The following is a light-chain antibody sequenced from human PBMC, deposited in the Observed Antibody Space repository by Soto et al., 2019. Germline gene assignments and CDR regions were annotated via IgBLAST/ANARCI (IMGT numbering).Light chain of an antibody. V-gene: IGLV2-14*01. CDR2: GVS. Sequence: QCALTQPASVSGSPAQSITISCSGTRSDIGSYNYVAWYQQFPGKTPKILIYGVSNRPSGVSSRFSGSKSGNTASLTISGLQAEDEADYYCISYTGSSTSYVFGSGTKVTVL. CDR1: RSDIGSYNY. CDR3: ISYTGSSTSYV. J-gene: IGLJ1*01.